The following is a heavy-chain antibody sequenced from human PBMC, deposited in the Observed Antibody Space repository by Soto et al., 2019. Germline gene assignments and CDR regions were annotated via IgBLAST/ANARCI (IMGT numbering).Heavy chain of an antibody. J-gene: IGHJ4*02. CDR1: GFTFTSSA. CDR3: ARQPGGIWGSYRSSGAAYYFDY. CDR2: IVVGSGNT. V-gene: IGHV1-58*01. Sequence: SVKVSCKASGFTFTSSAVQWVRQARGQRLEWIGWIVVGSGNTNYAQKFQERVTISVDTSKNQFSLKLSSVTAADTAVYYCARQPGGIWGSYRSSGAAYYFDYWGQGTLVTVSS. D-gene: IGHD3-16*02.